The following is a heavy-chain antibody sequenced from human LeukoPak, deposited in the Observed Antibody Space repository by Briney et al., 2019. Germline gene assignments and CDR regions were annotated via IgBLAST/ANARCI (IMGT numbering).Heavy chain of an antibody. CDR3: ARVATMVRGVTRGNFDY. D-gene: IGHD3-10*01. CDR1: GFTFSSYS. Sequence: GGSLRLSCAASGFTFSSYSMNWVRQAPGKGLEWVSSISSSSSYIYYADSVKVRFTISRDNAKNSLYLQMNSLRAEDTAVYYCARVATMVRGVTRGNFDYWGQGTLVTVSS. J-gene: IGHJ4*02. V-gene: IGHV3-21*01. CDR2: ISSSSSYI.